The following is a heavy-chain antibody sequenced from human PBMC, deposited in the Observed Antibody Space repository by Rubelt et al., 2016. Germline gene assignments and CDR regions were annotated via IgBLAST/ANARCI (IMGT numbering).Heavy chain of an antibody. J-gene: IGHJ4*02. CDR1: GGSFSGYY. D-gene: IGHD6-19*01. CDR3: ARVFSGWRPFDY. CDR2: INHSGST. Sequence: QVQLQQWGAGLLKPSETLSLTCAVYGGSFSGYYWSWIRQPPGKGLEWIGEINHSGSTNYNPSLKGRVTKSVETSKNQVSLKLSFVTAADTAVYYCARVFSGWRPFDYWGQGTLVTVSS. V-gene: IGHV4-34*01.